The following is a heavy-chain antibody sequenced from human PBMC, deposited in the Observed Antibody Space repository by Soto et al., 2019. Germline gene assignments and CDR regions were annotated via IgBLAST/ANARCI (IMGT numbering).Heavy chain of an antibody. CDR1: GXTFTSSA. J-gene: IGHJ6*02. V-gene: IGHV1-58*01. CDR3: AAGGSGSYYYYYYYGMDV. CDR2: IVVGSGNT. Sequence: SVKVSCKASGXTFTSSAVQWVRQARGQRLEWIGWIVVGSGNTNYAQKFPERVTITRDMSTSTAYMELSSLRSEDTAVYYCAAGGSGSYYYYYYYGMDVWGQGTTVTVSS. D-gene: IGHD3-10*01.